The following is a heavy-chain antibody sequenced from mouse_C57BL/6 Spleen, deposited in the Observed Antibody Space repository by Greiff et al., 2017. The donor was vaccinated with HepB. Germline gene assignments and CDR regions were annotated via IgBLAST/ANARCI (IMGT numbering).Heavy chain of an antibody. CDR3: ARTVVDRYYYAMDY. CDR1: GYAFSSSW. Sequence: VQLVESGPELVKPGASVKISCKASGYAFSSSWMNWVKQRPGKGLEWIGRIYPGDGDTNYNGKFKGKATLTADKSSRTAYMPLSSLTSEDSAVYCVARTVVDRYYYAMDYWGQGTSVTVAS. V-gene: IGHV1-82*01. D-gene: IGHD1-1*01. J-gene: IGHJ4*01. CDR2: IYPGDGDT.